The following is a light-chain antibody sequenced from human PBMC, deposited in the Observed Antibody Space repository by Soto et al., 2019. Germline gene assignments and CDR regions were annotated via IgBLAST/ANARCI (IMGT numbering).Light chain of an antibody. Sequence: DIVMTQSPDSLAVSLGERATINCESSQNVLYSSNNKNYLAWYQQKPGQPPKLLIYWASTRESGVPDRFSGSGSGTDFTLTISSLQAEDVAVYYCLQYYSAPLTFGGGTKVEIK. V-gene: IGKV4-1*01. CDR2: WAS. J-gene: IGKJ4*01. CDR1: QNVLYSSNNKNY. CDR3: LQYYSAPLT.